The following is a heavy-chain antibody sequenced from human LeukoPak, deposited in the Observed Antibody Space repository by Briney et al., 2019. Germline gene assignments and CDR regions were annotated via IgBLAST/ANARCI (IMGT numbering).Heavy chain of an antibody. J-gene: IGHJ5*02. CDR1: GGSFSGYD. V-gene: IGHV4-34*01. CDR2: INHSGST. Sequence: SETLSLTCAVYGGSFSGYDWSWIRQPPGKGLEWIGEINHSGSTNYNPSLKSRVTISVDTSKNQFSLKLSSVTAADTAVYYCARPLSSSWYWFDPWGQGTLVTVSS. CDR3: ARPLSSSWYWFDP. D-gene: IGHD6-13*01.